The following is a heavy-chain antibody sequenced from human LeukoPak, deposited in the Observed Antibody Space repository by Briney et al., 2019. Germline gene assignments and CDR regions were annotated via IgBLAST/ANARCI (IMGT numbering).Heavy chain of an antibody. Sequence: SETLSLTCAVSGYSISSGYYWGWIRQPPGKGVEWIGSIYHSGTTYYNSSLKSRVTISVDTSKNQFSLNLNSVTAADTAVYYCVRGVATVVNRFDYWGQGTLVTVSS. CDR3: VRGVATVVNRFDY. CDR1: GYSISSGYY. D-gene: IGHD5-12*01. V-gene: IGHV4-38-2*01. CDR2: IYHSGTT. J-gene: IGHJ4*02.